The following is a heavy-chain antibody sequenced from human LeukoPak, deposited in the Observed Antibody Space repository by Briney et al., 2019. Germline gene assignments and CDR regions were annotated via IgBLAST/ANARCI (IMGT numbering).Heavy chain of an antibody. V-gene: IGHV1-18*01. Sequence: GASVKVSCKASGYTFTSYGISWVRQAPGQGLEWMGWISAYNGNTNYAQKLQGRVTMTTDTSTSTAYMELRSLRSDDTAVYYCAGSSAGSSSWGYYFDYWGQGTLVTVSS. CDR3: AGSSAGSSSWGYYFDY. D-gene: IGHD6-13*01. CDR2: ISAYNGNT. J-gene: IGHJ4*02. CDR1: GYTFTSYG.